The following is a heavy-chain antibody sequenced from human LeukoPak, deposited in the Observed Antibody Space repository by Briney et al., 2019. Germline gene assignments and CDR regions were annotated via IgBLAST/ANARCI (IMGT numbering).Heavy chain of an antibody. J-gene: IGHJ5*02. D-gene: IGHD1-1*01. CDR1: GFTFSGYY. CDR3: ARDGLQTRYSWNDEGRKNWFDP. CDR2: INPSDGST. Sequence: ASVKVSCKASGFTFSGYYMQWVRQAPGEGLEWMGIINPSDGSTKYAQKFQGRVTMTGDTSTNTVYMELSSLRSEDTPLYYCARDGLQTRYSWNDEGRKNWFDPWGQGTLVTVSS. V-gene: IGHV1-46*01.